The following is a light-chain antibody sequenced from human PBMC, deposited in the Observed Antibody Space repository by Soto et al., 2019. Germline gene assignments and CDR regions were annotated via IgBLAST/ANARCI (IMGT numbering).Light chain of an antibody. CDR3: QAYDYSLTAFV. CDR1: NSNLGAGYD. Sequence: QLVLTQPPSVSGAPGQRVTISCTGKNSNLGAGYDVHWYQQLPGAAPKLVIFGNRNRPSGVPERFSGSKSGTSASLAITGLQAEDEADYYCQAYDYSLTAFVFGGGTKLTVL. V-gene: IGLV1-40*01. CDR2: GNR. J-gene: IGLJ3*02.